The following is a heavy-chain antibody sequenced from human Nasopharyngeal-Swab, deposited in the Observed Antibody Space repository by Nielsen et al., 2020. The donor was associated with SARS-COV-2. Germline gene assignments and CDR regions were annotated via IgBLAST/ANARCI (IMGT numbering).Heavy chain of an antibody. CDR3: ARDEGDWGSRDNWFDP. Sequence: GSLKISCAASGFTLSSYSMNWVRQAPGKGLEWVSSISSSTTYIYYADSVRGRFTISRDSAKNSLFLQMNSLRAEDTGTYYCARDEGDWGSRDNWFDPWGQGTLVTVSS. J-gene: IGHJ5*02. CDR2: ISSSTTYI. CDR1: GFTLSSYS. D-gene: IGHD2-21*02. V-gene: IGHV3-21*01.